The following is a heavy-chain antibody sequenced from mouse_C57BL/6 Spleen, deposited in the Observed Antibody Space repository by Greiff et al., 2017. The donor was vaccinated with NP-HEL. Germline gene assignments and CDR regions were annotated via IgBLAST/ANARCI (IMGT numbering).Heavy chain of an antibody. CDR2: INPNYGTT. J-gene: IGHJ1*03. Sequence: VQLKQSGPELVKPGASVKISCKASGYSFTDYNMNWVKQSNGKSLEWIGVINPNYGTTSYNQKFKGKATLTVDQSYSTAYMQLNSLNSEDSAVYCCARPGSSHWYFGVWGTGTTVTVSS. CDR3: ARPGSSHWYFGV. V-gene: IGHV1-39*01. CDR1: GYSFTDYN. D-gene: IGHD1-1*01.